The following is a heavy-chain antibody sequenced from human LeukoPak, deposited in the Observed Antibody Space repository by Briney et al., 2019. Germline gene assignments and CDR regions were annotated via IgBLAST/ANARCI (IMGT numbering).Heavy chain of an antibody. V-gene: IGHV4-31*03. Sequence: SETLSLTCTVSGGSINNGRYYWSWIRQHPGKGLEWIGYIYHSGSTYYNPSLKSRLTISVDTSKNQFSLKLSSVTAADTAVYYCARRRAGGDFDYWGQGTLVTVSS. CDR3: ARRRAGGDFDY. D-gene: IGHD1-26*01. J-gene: IGHJ4*02. CDR2: IYHSGST. CDR1: GGSINNGRYY.